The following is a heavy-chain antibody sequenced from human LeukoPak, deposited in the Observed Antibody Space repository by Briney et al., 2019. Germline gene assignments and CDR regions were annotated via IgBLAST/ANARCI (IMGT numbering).Heavy chain of an antibody. CDR1: GFTFSSHA. D-gene: IGHD6-6*01. Sequence: PGGSLRLSCAASGFTFSSHAMFWVRQAPCKGLGWVAVISYDGSDKYYADSVKGRFTISRDNAKNSLYLQMNSLRAEDMALYYCAKARSSRGYFDYWGQGTLVTVSS. J-gene: IGHJ4*02. V-gene: IGHV3-30-3*01. CDR3: AKARSSRGYFDY. CDR2: ISYDGSDK.